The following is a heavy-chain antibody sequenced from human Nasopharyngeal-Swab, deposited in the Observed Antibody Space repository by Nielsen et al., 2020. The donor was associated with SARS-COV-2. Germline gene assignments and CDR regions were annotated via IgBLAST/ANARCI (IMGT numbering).Heavy chain of an antibody. CDR3: AKQGGVFHFRSSFYPDY. Sequence: GESLKISCAASGFTFTNFGMHWVRQAPGKGLQWVAFISYEGSKRYCTDSVKGRFTISRDHSKNTVYLQMNSLRTEDTAVYFCAKQGGVFHFRSSFYPDYWGQGSLVTVS. D-gene: IGHD3-3*02. J-gene: IGHJ4*02. CDR2: ISYEGSKR. V-gene: IGHV3-30*18. CDR1: GFTFTNFG.